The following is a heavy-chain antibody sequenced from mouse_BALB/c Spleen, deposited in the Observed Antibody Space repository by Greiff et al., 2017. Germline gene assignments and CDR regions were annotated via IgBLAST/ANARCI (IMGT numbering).Heavy chain of an antibody. Sequence: VQLQESGPGLVAPSQSLSITCTVSGFSLTSYGVHWVRQPPGMGLEWLGVIWAGGSTHYNSALMSRLSISKDNSKSQVFLKMNSLQTDYTAMYYCARDRLLREGYYAMDYWGQGTSVTVSS. CDR3: ARDRLLREGYYAMDY. D-gene: IGHD1-1*01. V-gene: IGHV2-9*02. J-gene: IGHJ4*01. CDR1: GFSLTSYG. CDR2: IWAGGST.